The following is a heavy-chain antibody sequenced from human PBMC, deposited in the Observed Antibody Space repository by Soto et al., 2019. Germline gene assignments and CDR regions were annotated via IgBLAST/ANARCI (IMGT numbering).Heavy chain of an antibody. CDR3: AALGVNFDP. Sequence: VKVSCKASGFTFTSSAVQWVRQARGQRLEWIGWIGVGSGNRHYAQKFQERVTITRDLSTNTAYMELSSLRSEDTAVYYCAALGVNFDPWGQGTLVTVSS. CDR2: IGVGSGNR. V-gene: IGHV1-58*01. J-gene: IGHJ5*02. CDR1: GFTFTSSA. D-gene: IGHD2-8*01.